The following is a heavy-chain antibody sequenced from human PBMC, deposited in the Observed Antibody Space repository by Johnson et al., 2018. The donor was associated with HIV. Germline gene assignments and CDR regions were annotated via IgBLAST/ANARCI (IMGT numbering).Heavy chain of an antibody. D-gene: IGHD6-19*01. CDR3: ARDLAVAGPTERGGAFDI. CDR1: GFTFSSYA. J-gene: IGHJ3*02. Sequence: QVQLVESGGGLVQPGRSLRLSCAASGFTFSSYAMHWVRQAPGKGLEWVAVISYDGSNKYYADSVKGRFTISRDNSKNTLYLQMNSLRAEDTAVYYCARDLAVAGPTERGGAFDIWGQGTMVTVSS. CDR2: ISYDGSNK. V-gene: IGHV3-30*04.